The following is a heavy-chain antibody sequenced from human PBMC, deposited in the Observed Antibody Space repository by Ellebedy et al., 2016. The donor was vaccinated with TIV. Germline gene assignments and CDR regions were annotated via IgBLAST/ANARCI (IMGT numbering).Heavy chain of an antibody. D-gene: IGHD2-15*01. J-gene: IGHJ4*02. CDR3: ARLVSGYCSGGSCPQSFFDY. CDR2: LYSGGNT. CDR1: GLTVSSNS. Sequence: GESLKISCAASGLTVSSNSMNWVRQAPGKGLQWVSVLYSGGNTYYADSVKGRFTISKDNSKNTLYLQMTSLRAEDTAVYYCARLVSGYCSGGSCPQSFFDYWGQGTLVTVSS. V-gene: IGHV3-66*04.